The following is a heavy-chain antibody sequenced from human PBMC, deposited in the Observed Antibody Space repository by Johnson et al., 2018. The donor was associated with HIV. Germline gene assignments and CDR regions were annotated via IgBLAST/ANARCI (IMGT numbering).Heavy chain of an antibody. CDR3: AKDASGSYARAQSISDAFDI. Sequence: EVQLVESGGGLVQPGGSLRLSCAVSGFIFSSYAMHWVRQAPGKGLEYISTISSNGGSTYYANSVKGRFTISRDNSKNSLYLQMNSLRTEDTALYYCAKDASGSYARAQSISDAFDIWGQGTMVTVSS. J-gene: IGHJ3*02. CDR1: GFIFSSYA. D-gene: IGHD1-26*01. CDR2: ISSNGGST. V-gene: IGHV3-64*01.